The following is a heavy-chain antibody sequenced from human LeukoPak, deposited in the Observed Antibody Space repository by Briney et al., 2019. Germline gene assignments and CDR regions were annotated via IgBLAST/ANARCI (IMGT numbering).Heavy chain of an antibody. J-gene: IGHJ6*03. D-gene: IGHD1-7*01. Sequence: GGSLRLSCAASGFTFSSYWMNWVRQAPGKGLEWVSYISSSSSTIYYADSVKGRFTISRDNAKNSLYLQMNSLRAADTAVYYCARDPNYADYYYYMDVWGKGTTVTVSS. CDR3: ARDPNYADYYYYMDV. V-gene: IGHV3-48*01. CDR2: ISSSSSTI. CDR1: GFTFSSYW.